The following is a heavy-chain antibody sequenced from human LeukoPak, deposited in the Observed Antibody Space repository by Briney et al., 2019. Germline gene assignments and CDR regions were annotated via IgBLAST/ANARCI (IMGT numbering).Heavy chain of an antibody. Sequence: SETLSLTCTVSGGSISSSSYYWGWIRQPPGKGLEWIGNIYYSGSTYYNPSLRSRVTISVGTSKNQFSLKLYSVTAADTAVYYCARQGGSYYTPFDSWGQGTLVTVSS. V-gene: IGHV4-39*01. CDR3: ARQGGSYYTPFDS. CDR1: GGSISSSSYY. CDR2: IYYSGST. D-gene: IGHD1-26*01. J-gene: IGHJ4*02.